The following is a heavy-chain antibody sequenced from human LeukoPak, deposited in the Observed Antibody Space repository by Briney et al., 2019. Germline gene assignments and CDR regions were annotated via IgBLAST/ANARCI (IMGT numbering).Heavy chain of an antibody. V-gene: IGHV3-48*01. CDR3: ARRRDSGSLQHFDY. CDR2: ISSSSSTI. J-gene: IGHJ4*02. D-gene: IGHD1-26*01. Sequence: GGSLRLSCAASGFTFSSYSMNWVRQAPGKGLEWVSYISSSSSTIYSADSVKGRFTISRDNSKNSLYLQMNSLRAEDTAVYYCARRRDSGSLQHFDYWGQGTLVTVSS. CDR1: GFTFSSYS.